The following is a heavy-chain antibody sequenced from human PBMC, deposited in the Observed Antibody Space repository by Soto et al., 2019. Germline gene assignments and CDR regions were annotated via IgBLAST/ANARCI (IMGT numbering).Heavy chain of an antibody. Sequence: QLQLQESGPGLVKPSETLSLTCTVSGGSISTSSYYWGWIRQPPGKGLGWIGSIYYSGSTYYNPSLKSRVTISADTSRNQFSLKLSAVTAAGTAVYYCARLIAAAGVNRAYWGQGTLVTVSS. J-gene: IGHJ4*02. CDR2: IYYSGST. CDR1: GGSISTSSYY. CDR3: ARLIAAAGVNRAY. V-gene: IGHV4-39*01. D-gene: IGHD6-13*01.